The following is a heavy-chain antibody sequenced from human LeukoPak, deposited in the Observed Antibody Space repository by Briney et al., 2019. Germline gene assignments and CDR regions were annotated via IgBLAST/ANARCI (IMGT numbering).Heavy chain of an antibody. J-gene: IGHJ4*02. CDR2: MNPNSGNA. Sequence: ASVKVSCKTSGYTFPSYDINWVRQATGQGLEWMGWMNPNSGNAGYTQKFQGRVTISRNTSITTAYMELSSLRSEDTAVYYCARGPKWTGSYYYFDYWGQGTLVTVSS. CDR1: GYTFPSYD. V-gene: IGHV1-8*01. CDR3: ARGPKWTGSYYYFDY. D-gene: IGHD1-26*01.